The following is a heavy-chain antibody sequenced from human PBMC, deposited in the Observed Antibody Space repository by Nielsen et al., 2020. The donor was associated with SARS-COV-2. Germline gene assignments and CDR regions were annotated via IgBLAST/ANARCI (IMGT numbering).Heavy chain of an antibody. V-gene: IGHV3-48*03. D-gene: IGHD3-22*01. CDR2: MSSSGSVK. J-gene: IGHJ3*02. CDR3: ARHEYYYDSSGNDHDAFDI. Sequence: WIRQPPGKGLEWLSHMSSSGSVKYYADSVKGRFTISRDNAKNSLYLQMNSLRAEDTAVYYCARHEYYYDSSGNDHDAFDIWGQGTMVTVSS.